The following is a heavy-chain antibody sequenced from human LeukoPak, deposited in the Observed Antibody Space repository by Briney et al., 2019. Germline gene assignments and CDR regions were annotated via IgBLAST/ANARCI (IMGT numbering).Heavy chain of an antibody. V-gene: IGHV1-69*05. Sequence: SVKVSCKASGGTFSSYAISWVRQAPGQGLEWMGGIIPIFGTANYAQKFQGRVTITTDESTSTAYMELSSLRSEDTAVYYCASGGYSYGYLNDHWGQGTLVTVSS. D-gene: IGHD5-18*01. J-gene: IGHJ4*02. CDR3: ASGGYSYGYLNDH. CDR1: GGTFSSYA. CDR2: IIPIFGTA.